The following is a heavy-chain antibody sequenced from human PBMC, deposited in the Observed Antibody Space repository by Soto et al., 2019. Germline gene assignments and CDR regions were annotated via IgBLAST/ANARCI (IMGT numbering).Heavy chain of an antibody. Sequence: QVQLVESGGGVVQPGRSLRLSCAASGFTFSTNAMHWVRQAPGKGLGWVAVISYDGSTRYYADSIKGRFTISRDNSKNTLYLQVNNLRAEDTAVYYCAKQFSGWSYYFDYWGQGTLVTVSS. CDR3: AKQFSGWSYYFDY. CDR1: GFTFSTNA. D-gene: IGHD6-19*01. J-gene: IGHJ4*02. CDR2: ISYDGSTR. V-gene: IGHV3-30-3*02.